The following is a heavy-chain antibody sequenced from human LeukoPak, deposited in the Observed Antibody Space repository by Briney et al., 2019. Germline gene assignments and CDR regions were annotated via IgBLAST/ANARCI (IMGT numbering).Heavy chain of an antibody. D-gene: IGHD3-22*01. CDR1: GFTFSSYA. J-gene: IGHJ4*02. Sequence: PGRSLRLSCAASGFTFSSYAMHWVRQAPGKGLEWVAVISYDGSNKYYADSVKGRFTISRDNSKNTLYLQMNSLRAEDTAVYYCARDDGGDYYYDSSGYFDYWGQGTLVTVSS. CDR3: ARDDGGDYYYDSSGYFDY. V-gene: IGHV3-30-3*01. CDR2: ISYDGSNK.